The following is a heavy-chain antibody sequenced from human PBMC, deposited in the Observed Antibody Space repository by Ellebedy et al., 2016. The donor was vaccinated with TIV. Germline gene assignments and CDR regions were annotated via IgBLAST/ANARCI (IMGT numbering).Heavy chain of an antibody. D-gene: IGHD2-15*01. CDR2: IYQTGAT. CDR1: GDSISSLNW. Sequence: SETLSLTCAVSGDSISSLNWWSWVRQAPGTGLEWIGEIYQTGATNYNPSLKSRVTISVDKSNNQFSLKLTSVTAADTGLYYWARGERYCSGRSCLSFYYHYGMDVWGQGITVTVSS. J-gene: IGHJ6*02. CDR3: ARGERYCSGRSCLSFYYHYGMDV. V-gene: IGHV4-4*02.